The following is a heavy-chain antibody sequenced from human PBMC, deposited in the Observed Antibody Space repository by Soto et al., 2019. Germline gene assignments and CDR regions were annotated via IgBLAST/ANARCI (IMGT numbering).Heavy chain of an antibody. D-gene: IGHD2-15*01. V-gene: IGHV4-31*03. CDR3: ARDHRLLGHCSGGSCYPGWFDP. CDR1: GGSISSGGYS. CDR2: IYYSGST. J-gene: IGHJ5*02. Sequence: SETLSLTCTVSGGSISSGGYSWTWIRQHPGKGLEWIGYIYYSGSTYYNPSLKSRVTISVDTPKNQFSLRLSSVTAADTAIYYCARDHRLLGHCSGGSCYPGWFDPWGHGTLVAVSS.